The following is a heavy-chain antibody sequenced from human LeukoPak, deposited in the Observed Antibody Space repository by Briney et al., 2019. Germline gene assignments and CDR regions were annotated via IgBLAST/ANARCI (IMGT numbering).Heavy chain of an antibody. J-gene: IGHJ6*02. CDR3: ARLVYDSSGYYLSPYYYYGMDV. V-gene: IGHV4-59*08. CDR2: IYYSGST. D-gene: IGHD3-22*01. Sequence: SSETLSLTCTVSGGSISSYYWSWIRQPPGKGLEWIGYIYYSGSTNYNPSLKSRVTISVDTSKNQFSLKLSSVTAADTAVYYCARLVYDSSGYYLSPYYYYGMDVWGRGTTVTVSS. CDR1: GGSISSYY.